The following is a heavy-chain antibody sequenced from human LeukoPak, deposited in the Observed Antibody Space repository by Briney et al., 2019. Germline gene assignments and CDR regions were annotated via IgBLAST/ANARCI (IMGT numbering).Heavy chain of an antibody. J-gene: IGHJ4*02. Sequence: SETLSLTCTVSGGSISSYYWSWIRQPPGKGLEWIGYIYYSGSTNYNPSLKSRVTISVDTSKNQFSLKLSSVTAADTAVYYCAGGGYSYGSHYFDYWGQGTLVTVSS. V-gene: IGHV4-59*01. CDR1: GGSISSYY. D-gene: IGHD5-18*01. CDR3: AGGGYSYGSHYFDY. CDR2: IYYSGST.